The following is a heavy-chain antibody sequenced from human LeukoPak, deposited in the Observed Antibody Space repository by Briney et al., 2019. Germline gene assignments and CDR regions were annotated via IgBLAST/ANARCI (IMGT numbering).Heavy chain of an antibody. CDR2: ISWNSGCI. V-gene: IGHV3-9*01. D-gene: IGHD5-24*01. CDR3: AKSDGYNSLDAFDI. CDR1: GFTFDDYA. J-gene: IGHJ3*02. Sequence: GGSLRLSCAASGFTFDDYAMHWVRQAPGKGLEWVSGISWNSGCIGYADSVKGRFNISRDNAKNSLYLQMNSMRTEDTALYYCAKSDGYNSLDAFDIWGQGTMVTVSS.